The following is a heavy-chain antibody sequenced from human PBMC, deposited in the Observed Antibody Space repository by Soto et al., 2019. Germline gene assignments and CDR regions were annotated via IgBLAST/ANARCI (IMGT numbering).Heavy chain of an antibody. Sequence: SLRLSCAASGFTFSSYWMHWVRQAPGKGLVWVSRINSDGSSTSYADSVKGRFTISRDNAKNTLYLQMNSLRAEDMAVYYCARDRDCSSTSCPSGYYGMDVWGQGATVTVSS. CDR3: ARDRDCSSTSCPSGYYGMDV. V-gene: IGHV3-74*01. D-gene: IGHD2-2*01. CDR1: GFTFSSYW. CDR2: INSDGSST. J-gene: IGHJ6*02.